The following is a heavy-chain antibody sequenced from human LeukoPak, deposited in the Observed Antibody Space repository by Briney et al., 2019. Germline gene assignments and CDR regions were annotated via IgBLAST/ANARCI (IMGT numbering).Heavy chain of an antibody. CDR2: INHSGST. Sequence: SETLSLTCAVYGGSFSGYYWSWIRQPPGKGLEWIGEINHSGSTNYNPPLKSRVTISVDTSKNQFSLKLSSVTAADTAVYYCARGCSGGSCSPYFQHWGQGTLVTVSS. D-gene: IGHD2-15*01. CDR1: GGSFSGYY. J-gene: IGHJ1*01. CDR3: ARGCSGGSCSPYFQH. V-gene: IGHV4-34*01.